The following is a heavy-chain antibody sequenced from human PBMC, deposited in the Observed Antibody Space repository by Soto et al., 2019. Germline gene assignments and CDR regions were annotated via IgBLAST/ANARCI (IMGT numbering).Heavy chain of an antibody. CDR3: ARDYCSSTSCGPNDY. Sequence: VQLVESGGGVVQPGRSLRLSCAASGFTFSSYGMHWVRQAPGKGLEWVAVIWYDGSNKYYADSVKGRFTISRDNSKNTLYLQMNSLRAEDTAVYYCARDYCSSTSCGPNDYWGQGTLVTVSS. D-gene: IGHD2-2*01. CDR1: GFTFSSYG. J-gene: IGHJ4*02. CDR2: IWYDGSNK. V-gene: IGHV3-33*01.